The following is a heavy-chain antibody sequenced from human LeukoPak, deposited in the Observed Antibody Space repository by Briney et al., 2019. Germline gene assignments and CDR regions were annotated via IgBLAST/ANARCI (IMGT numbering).Heavy chain of an antibody. Sequence: SQTLSLTCAVAGASISRGGYSWSWLRQPPGKGLEWIGYIYHSGSTYYNPSLKSRVTISVDRSKNQFSLKLSSVTAADTAVYYCARGDCSGGSCYPGAFDYWGQGTLVTVSS. D-gene: IGHD2-15*01. CDR1: GASISRGGYS. V-gene: IGHV4-30-2*01. J-gene: IGHJ4*02. CDR3: ARGDCSGGSCYPGAFDY. CDR2: IYHSGST.